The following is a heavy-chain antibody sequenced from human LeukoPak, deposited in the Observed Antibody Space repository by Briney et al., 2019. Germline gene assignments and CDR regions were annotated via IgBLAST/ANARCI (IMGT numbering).Heavy chain of an antibody. CDR1: EFTFSHFA. D-gene: IGHD5-24*01. CDR3: TRDAYNFNDFDY. CDR2: VSSHGNDG. J-gene: IGHJ4*02. V-gene: IGHV3-30*01. Sequence: GRSLRLSCAVSEFTFSHFAMHWVRQAPGKGLEWVAVVSSHGNDGYYADSVKGRFTISRDNSKNTLYLQIDSLRAEDTAIYYCTRDAYNFNDFDYWGQGTLVAVSS.